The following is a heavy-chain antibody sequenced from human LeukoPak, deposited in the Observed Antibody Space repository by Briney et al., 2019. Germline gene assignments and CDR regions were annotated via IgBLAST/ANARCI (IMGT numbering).Heavy chain of an antibody. CDR1: GFTFSSYA. D-gene: IGHD3-22*01. J-gene: IGHJ4*02. CDR2: ITDGGNSA. CDR3: ARGYYDSSGYYAAAPTFDY. V-gene: IGHV3-23*01. Sequence: PGGSLRLSCAASGFTFSSYAMSWVRQAPGKGLEWVSSITDGGNSAYYADSVKGRFTISRDNAKNSLYLQMNSLRDEDTAVYYCARGYYDSSGYYAAAPTFDYWGQGTLVTVSS.